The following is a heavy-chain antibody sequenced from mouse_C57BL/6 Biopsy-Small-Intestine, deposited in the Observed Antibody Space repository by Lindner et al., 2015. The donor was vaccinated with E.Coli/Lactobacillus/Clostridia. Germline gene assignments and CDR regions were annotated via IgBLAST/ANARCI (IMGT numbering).Heavy chain of an antibody. CDR3: ARGGNYYGSPLDY. J-gene: IGHJ2*01. Sequence: VQLQESGAELARPGASVKMPCKASGYTFTSYTMHWVKQRPGQGLEWIGYINLSSGYTKYNQKFKDKATLTADKSSSTAYMQLSSLTSEDSAVYFCARGGNYYGSPLDYWGQGTTLTVSS. D-gene: IGHD1-1*01. CDR2: INLSSGYT. V-gene: IGHV1-4*01. CDR1: GYTFTSYT.